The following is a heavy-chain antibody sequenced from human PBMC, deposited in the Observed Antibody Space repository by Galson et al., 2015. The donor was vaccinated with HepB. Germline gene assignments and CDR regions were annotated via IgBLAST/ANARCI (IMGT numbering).Heavy chain of an antibody. J-gene: IGHJ4*02. V-gene: IGHV3-23*01. CDR3: AKGGRGYSSSWYGGY. CDR2: ISGSGGST. Sequence: SLRLSCAASGFTFSSYAMSWVRQAPGKGLEWVSAISGSGGSTYYADSVKGRFTISKDNSKNTLYLQMNSLRAEDTAVYYCAKGGRGYSSSWYGGYWGQGTLVTVSS. D-gene: IGHD6-13*01. CDR1: GFTFSSYA.